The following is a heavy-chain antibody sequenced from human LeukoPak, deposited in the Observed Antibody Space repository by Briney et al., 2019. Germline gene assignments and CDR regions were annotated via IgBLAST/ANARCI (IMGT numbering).Heavy chain of an antibody. J-gene: IGHJ4*02. CDR1: GYNFTSYD. CDR3: ARASLVDYPTLDS. D-gene: IGHD4-11*01. CDR2: MNPNSGDT. Sequence: ASAKVSCKASGYNFTSYDINWVRQATGQEPEWMGWMNPNSGDTGSAQKFQGRVTMTWNTSIDTAYMELSSLTSEDTAVYYCARASLVDYPTLDSWGQGTLVTVSS. V-gene: IGHV1-8*01.